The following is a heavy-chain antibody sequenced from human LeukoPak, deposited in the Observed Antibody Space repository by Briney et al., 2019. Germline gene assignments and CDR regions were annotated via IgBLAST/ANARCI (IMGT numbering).Heavy chain of an antibody. CDR1: GGSFSGYY. J-gene: IGHJ6*04. V-gene: IGHV4-34*01. CDR3: ARGGITMAYYGKDV. Sequence: PSETLSLSCAVYGGSFSGYYWTWIRQPPGKGLEWIGEINHSGTTNYNPSLKSRVTISVDTSKNQFSLKLRSVTAADTAVYYCARGGITMAYYGKDVWGRGTPVTVSS. D-gene: IGHD3-10*01. CDR2: INHSGTT.